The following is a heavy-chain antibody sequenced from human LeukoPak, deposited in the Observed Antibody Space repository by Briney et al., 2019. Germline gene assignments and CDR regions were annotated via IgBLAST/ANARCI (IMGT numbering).Heavy chain of an antibody. CDR1: GYTFTSYG. CDR3: AREHYDSSGYPVYYYYGMDV. V-gene: IGHV1-18*01. J-gene: IGHJ6*02. Sequence: ASVKVSCKASGYTFTSYGISWVRQAPGQGLEWMGWISAYNGNTNYAQKLQGRVTMTTDTSTSTAYTELRSLRSDDTAVYYCAREHYDSSGYPVYYYYGMDVWGQGTTVTVSS. D-gene: IGHD3-22*01. CDR2: ISAYNGNT.